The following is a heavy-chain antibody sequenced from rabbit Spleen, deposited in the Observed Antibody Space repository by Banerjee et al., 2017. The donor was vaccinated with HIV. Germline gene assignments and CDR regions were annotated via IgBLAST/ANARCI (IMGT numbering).Heavy chain of an antibody. Sequence: EQLEESGGGLVKPGGTLTLTCKASGIDFSNYYYMYWVRQAPGKGLELIAWIYTATAKAVDASVAKGRFTISKTSSTTVTLQMTSLTAADTATYFCARDTGSSFSSYGMDLWGQGTLVTVS. CDR2: IYTATAKA. V-gene: IGHV1S45*01. CDR3: ARDTGSSFSSYGMDL. D-gene: IGHD8-1*01. J-gene: IGHJ6*01. CDR1: GIDFSNYYY.